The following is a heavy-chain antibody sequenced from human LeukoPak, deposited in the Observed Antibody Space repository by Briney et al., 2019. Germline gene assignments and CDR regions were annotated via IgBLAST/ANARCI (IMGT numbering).Heavy chain of an antibody. V-gene: IGHV1-2*02. J-gene: IGHJ4*02. CDR3: ARGGHIVEMARLILD. Sequence: VASVKVSCKASGYTFTGYYMHWVRQAPGQGLEWMGRINPNSGATNYAQKFQGRVTITRDTSTSTAYMELSRLRSDDTAVYYWARGGHIVEMARLILDWGQGTLVTVSS. CDR2: INPNSGAT. CDR1: GYTFTGYY. D-gene: IGHD5-24*01.